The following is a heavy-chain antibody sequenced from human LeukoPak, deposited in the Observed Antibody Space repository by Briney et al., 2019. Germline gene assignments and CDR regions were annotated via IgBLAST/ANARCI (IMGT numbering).Heavy chain of an antibody. V-gene: IGHV3-74*01. Sequence: GGSLRLSCAASGFTFSTYWMHWVRQAPGKGLVWVSRITPDGSGTDYADSVNGRFTISRDNAKNMLYLQMNSLRAEDTAVYYCARGSGVQVWSSLDYWGQGTLVTVSS. CDR1: GFTFSTYW. CDR2: ITPDGSGT. CDR3: ARGSGVQVWSSLDY. J-gene: IGHJ4*02. D-gene: IGHD5-18*01.